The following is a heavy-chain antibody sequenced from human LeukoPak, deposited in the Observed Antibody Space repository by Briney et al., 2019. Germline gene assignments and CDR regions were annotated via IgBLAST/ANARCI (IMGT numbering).Heavy chain of an antibody. CDR2: IKRDGSEK. Sequence: PGGSLRLSCAASGFTFYSYWMSWVRQAPGKGLEWVANIKRDGSEKFYVDSVKGRFTISRDNAKNSLYLQMNSLRAEDTAVYYCAELGITMIGGVWGKGTTVTISS. CDR1: GFTFYSYW. D-gene: IGHD3-10*02. CDR3: AELGITMIGGV. J-gene: IGHJ6*04. V-gene: IGHV3-7*01.